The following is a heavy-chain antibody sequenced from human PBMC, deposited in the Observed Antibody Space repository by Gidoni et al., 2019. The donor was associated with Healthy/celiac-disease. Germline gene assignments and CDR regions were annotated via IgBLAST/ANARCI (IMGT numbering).Heavy chain of an antibody. CDR3: ARGGDGLGTITIFGVFDY. D-gene: IGHD3-3*01. J-gene: IGHJ4*02. Sequence: EVQLVQSGAEVKKPGESLKISCKGSGYRFTRYWIGWVRQMPGKGLEWMGIIYPGDSDTRYSPSFQGQVTISADKSISTAYLQWSSLKASDTAMYYCARGGDGLGTITIFGVFDYWGQGTLVTVSS. CDR1: GYRFTRYW. CDR2: IYPGDSDT. V-gene: IGHV5-51*01.